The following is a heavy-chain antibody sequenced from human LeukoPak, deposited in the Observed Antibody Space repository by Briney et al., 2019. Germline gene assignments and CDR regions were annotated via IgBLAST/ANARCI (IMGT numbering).Heavy chain of an antibody. CDR2: MNPNSGNT. CDR1: GYTFTSYD. V-gene: IGHV1-8*01. J-gene: IGHJ5*02. Sequence: ASVKVSCKASGYTFTSYDINWVRQATGQGLEWMGWMNPNSGNTGYAQKFQGRVTLTRNTSITTAYMELSSLRSEDTAVYYCAARKGYDIRFDPWGQGTLVTVSS. CDR3: AARKGYDIRFDP. D-gene: IGHD3-22*01.